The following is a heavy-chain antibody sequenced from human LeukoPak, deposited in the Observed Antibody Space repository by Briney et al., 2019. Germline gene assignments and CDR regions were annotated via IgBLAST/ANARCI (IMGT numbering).Heavy chain of an antibody. J-gene: IGHJ4*02. Sequence: PGGSLRLSCAASGFTFSSYSMNWVRQAPGKGLEWVSSISSSSSYIYYADSVKGRFTISRDNAKNLLYLQMNNLRAEDTAVYYCARGIAAPIDYWGQGALGTVSS. CDR3: ARGIAAPIDY. CDR1: GFTFSSYS. V-gene: IGHV3-21*01. CDR2: ISSSSSYI. D-gene: IGHD6-13*01.